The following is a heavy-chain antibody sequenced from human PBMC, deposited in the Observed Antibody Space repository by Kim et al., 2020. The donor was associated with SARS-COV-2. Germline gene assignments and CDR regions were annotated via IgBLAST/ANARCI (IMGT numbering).Heavy chain of an antibody. J-gene: IGHJ4*01. CDR3: ATTRQLSGCLFLDY. V-gene: IGHV4-4*02. CDR2: IYRSGST. CDR1: GGSISSCNW. D-gene: IGHD3-10*01. Sequence: SETLSLTCAVSGGSISSCNWWCCVRQPPGKGLWGIGVIYRSGSTNYPTSLKGRVTISRDKSKNQLSLKLSTLSDADTAVYYCATTRQLSGCLFLDYCGQG.